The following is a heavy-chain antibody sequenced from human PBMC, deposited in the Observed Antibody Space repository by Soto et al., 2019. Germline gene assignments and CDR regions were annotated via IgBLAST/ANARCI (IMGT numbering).Heavy chain of an antibody. Sequence: PTLVNPTQTLTLTCTFSGFSLSSIGVGVGWIRQPPGKALEWLGILYWDDDKHYSPSLKSRISIAKDTSKDQVVLTLTNMDPVDTATYYCAHTIVVVPTAHDAFDVWGQGTMVTVSS. J-gene: IGHJ3*01. D-gene: IGHD2-2*01. CDR2: LYWDDDK. V-gene: IGHV2-5*02. CDR1: GFSLSSIGVG. CDR3: AHTIVVVPTAHDAFDV.